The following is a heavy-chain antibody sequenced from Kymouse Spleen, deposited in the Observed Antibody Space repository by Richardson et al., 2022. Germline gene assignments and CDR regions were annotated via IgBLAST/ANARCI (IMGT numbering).Heavy chain of an antibody. CDR2: IWYDGSNK. V-gene: IGHV3-33*01. CDR3: ARDDCSGGSCYGYYYYGMDV. D-gene: IGHD2-15*01. CDR1: GFTFSSYG. J-gene: IGHJ6*02. Sequence: QVQLVESGGGVVQPGRSLRLSCAASGFTFSSYGMHWVRQAPGKGLEWVAVIWYDGSNKYYADSVKGRFTISRDNSKNTLYLQMNSLRAEDTAVYYCARDDCSGGSCYGYYYYGMDVWGQGTTVTVSS.